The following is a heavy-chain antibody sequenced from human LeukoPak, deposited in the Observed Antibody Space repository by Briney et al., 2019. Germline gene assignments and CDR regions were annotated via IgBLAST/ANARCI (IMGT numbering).Heavy chain of an antibody. V-gene: IGHV3-43D*04. CDR3: AKDELPAGKPYDFWSGYQDY. D-gene: IGHD3-3*01. CDR2: ISWYDGST. CDR1: GFTFSSYS. Sequence: GWSLRLSCAASGFTFSSYSMNWVRQAPGKGVEWVSLISWYDGSTYYADSVKGRFTISRDNSKNSLYLQINSLRAEDTALYHCAKDELPAGKPYDFWSGYQDYWGQGTLVTVSS. J-gene: IGHJ4*02.